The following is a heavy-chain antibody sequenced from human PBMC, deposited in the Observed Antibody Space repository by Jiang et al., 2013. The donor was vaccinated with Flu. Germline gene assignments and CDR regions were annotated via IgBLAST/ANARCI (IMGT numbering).Heavy chain of an antibody. CDR3: ARDSGDGNQANGY. Sequence: VQLLESGGGVVQPGRSLRLSCAASGFTFSSYAMHWVRQAPGKGLEWVAVISYDGSNKYYADSVKGRFTISRDNSKNTLYLQMNSLRAEDTAVYYCARDSGDGNQANGYWGQGTLVTVSS. D-gene: IGHD1-14*01. CDR2: ISYDGSNK. V-gene: IGHV3-30*01. J-gene: IGHJ4*02. CDR1: GFTFSSYA.